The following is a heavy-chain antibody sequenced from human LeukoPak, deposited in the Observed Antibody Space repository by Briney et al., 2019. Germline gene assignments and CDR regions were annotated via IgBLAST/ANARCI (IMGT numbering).Heavy chain of an antibody. CDR1: GFTFSGYA. J-gene: IGHJ3*02. V-gene: IGHV3-23*01. D-gene: IGHD2-21*02. CDR2: ISGSGGST. Sequence: GGSLRLSCAASGFTFSGYAMSWVRQAPGKGLDWVSAISGSGGSTYHADSGKGRFTISRDNSKNTLYLQMNSLRAEDTAVYYCARAYCGGDCYSKPHDAFDIWGQGTMVTVSS. CDR3: ARAYCGGDCYSKPHDAFDI.